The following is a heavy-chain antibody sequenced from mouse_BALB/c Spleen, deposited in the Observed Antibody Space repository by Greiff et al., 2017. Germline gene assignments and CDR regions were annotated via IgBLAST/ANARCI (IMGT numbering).Heavy chain of an antibody. CDR2: INPYNDGT. V-gene: IGHV1-14*01. J-gene: IGHJ1*01. CDR1: GYTFTSYV. CDR3: ARRGYGSSYDWYFDV. D-gene: IGHD1-1*01. Sequence: EVKLQESGPELVKPGASVKMSCKASGYTFTSYVMHWVKQKPGQGLEWIGYINPYNDGTKYNEKFKGKATLTSDKSSSTAYMELSSLTSEDSAVYYCARRGYGSSYDWYFDVWGAGTTVTVSS.